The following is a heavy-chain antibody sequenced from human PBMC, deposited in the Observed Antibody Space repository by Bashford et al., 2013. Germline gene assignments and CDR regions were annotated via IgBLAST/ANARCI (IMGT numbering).Heavy chain of an antibody. CDR1: GGSISSYY. D-gene: IGHD1-1*01. CDR2: INHSGNT. J-gene: IGHJ5*01. Sequence: SETLSLTCTVSGGSISSYYWSWIRQPPGKGLEWIGEINHSGNTNYNPSLKSRVTISVDKSKNQFSLNLNSVTAADTAVYYCARALFSSLTQRINWIESWGQGTQVTVSS. V-gene: IGHV4-34*01. CDR3: ARALFSSLTQRINWIES.